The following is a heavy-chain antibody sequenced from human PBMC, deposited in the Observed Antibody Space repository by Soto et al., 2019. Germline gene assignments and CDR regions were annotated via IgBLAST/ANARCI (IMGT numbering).Heavy chain of an antibody. CDR1: GFSLSNARMG. Sequence: QVTLKESGPVLVKPTETLTLTCTVSGFSLSNARMGVSWIRQPPGKALEWLAHIFSNDEKSYSTPLKSRLTISTDTSQGQVVLTMTDIDPVHTATYYCARILQLHSYDYKSIAFDIWGQGTTVTVSS. V-gene: IGHV2-26*01. D-gene: IGHD5-18*01. CDR3: ARILQLHSYDYKSIAFDI. CDR2: IFSNDEK. J-gene: IGHJ3*02.